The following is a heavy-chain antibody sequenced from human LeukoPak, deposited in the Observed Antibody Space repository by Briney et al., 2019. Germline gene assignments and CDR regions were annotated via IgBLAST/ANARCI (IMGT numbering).Heavy chain of an antibody. D-gene: IGHD1-26*01. Sequence: SETLSLTCTVSGGSISSSSYYWGWIRQPPGKGLEWIGSIYYSGSTYYNPSLKSRVTISVDTSKNQFSLKLSSVTATDTAVYYCARIVGAGFDPWGQGTLVTVSS. CDR2: IYYSGST. V-gene: IGHV4-39*01. J-gene: IGHJ5*02. CDR3: ARIVGAGFDP. CDR1: GGSISSSSYY.